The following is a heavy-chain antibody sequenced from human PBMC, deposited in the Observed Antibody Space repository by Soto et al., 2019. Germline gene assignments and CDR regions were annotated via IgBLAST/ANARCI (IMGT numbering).Heavy chain of an antibody. J-gene: IGHJ6*03. Sequence: SETLSLTCAVYGGSFSGYYWSWIRQPPGKGLEWIGEINHSGSTNYNPSLKSRVTISVDTSKNQFSLKLSSVTAADTAVYYCARGQRRGYGSGSPDLYYYYMDVWGKGTTVTVSS. D-gene: IGHD3-10*01. CDR2: INHSGST. CDR1: GGSFSGYY. V-gene: IGHV4-34*01. CDR3: ARGQRRGYGSGSPDLYYYYMDV.